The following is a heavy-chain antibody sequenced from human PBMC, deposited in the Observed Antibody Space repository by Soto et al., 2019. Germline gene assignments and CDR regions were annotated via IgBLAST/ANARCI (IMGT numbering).Heavy chain of an antibody. D-gene: IGHD4-17*01. Sequence: SETLSLTCTVSGGSISSGGYYWSWIRQHPGKGLEWIGYIYYSGSTYYNPSLKSRVTISVDTSKNQFSLKLSSVTAADTAVYYCARDKSYGDYLREVQAFDIWGQGTMVTVPS. J-gene: IGHJ3*02. CDR3: ARDKSYGDYLREVQAFDI. V-gene: IGHV4-31*03. CDR1: GGSISSGGYY. CDR2: IYYSGST.